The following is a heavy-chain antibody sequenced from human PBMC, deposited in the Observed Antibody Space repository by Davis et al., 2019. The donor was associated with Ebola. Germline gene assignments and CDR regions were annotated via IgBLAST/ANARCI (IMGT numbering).Heavy chain of an antibody. CDR2: IKEDGSEK. D-gene: IGHD2-15*01. J-gene: IGHJ4*02. Sequence: GESLKISCAASGFMFSAYGMRCVRQVSGQGLEWVGNIKEDGSEKKYVDSVKGRFTISRDNAKNSLYLQMNSLRAEDTAVYYCARDMDATGDYWGQGTLVTVSS. V-gene: IGHV3-7*03. CDR1: GFMFSAYG. CDR3: ARDMDATGDY.